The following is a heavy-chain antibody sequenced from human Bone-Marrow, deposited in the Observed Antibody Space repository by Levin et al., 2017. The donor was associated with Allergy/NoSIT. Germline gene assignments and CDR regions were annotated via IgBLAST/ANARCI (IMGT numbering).Heavy chain of an antibody. D-gene: IGHD6-19*01. J-gene: IGHJ1*01. V-gene: IGHV1-69*04. CDR3: ARDWATVTGPRFFHH. CDR2: IIPIATIT. Sequence: SVKVSCKASGGTFSSYIIHWVRQAPGQGLEWMGRIIPIATITDYAQKFQGRLTITADKSTSTAYMELSSLTSEDTAVYYCARDWATVTGPRFFHHWGQGTLVTVSS. CDR1: GGTFSSYI.